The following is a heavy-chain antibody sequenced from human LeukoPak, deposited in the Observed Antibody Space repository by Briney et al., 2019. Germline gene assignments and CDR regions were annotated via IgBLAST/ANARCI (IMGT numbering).Heavy chain of an antibody. CDR1: GFTFRNYG. Sequence: AGSLSLSCAASGFTFRNYGMNWVRQAPGKGLEWVSAFSASGSTYYADSVKGRFTVSRDNSENMLYLQMNSLRAEDTSVYYCAQDLSYIGLDNWGQGTLVTVSS. CDR2: FSASGST. CDR3: AQDLSYIGLDN. J-gene: IGHJ4*02. V-gene: IGHV3-23*01. D-gene: IGHD2-15*01.